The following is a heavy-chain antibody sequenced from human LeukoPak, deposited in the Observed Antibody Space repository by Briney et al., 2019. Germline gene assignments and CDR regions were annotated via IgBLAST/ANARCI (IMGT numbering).Heavy chain of an antibody. CDR1: GFTFSSYA. J-gene: IGHJ4*02. CDR3: AKDIEYSSSYFDY. CDR2: ISGSGGST. D-gene: IGHD6-6*01. Sequence: GGSLRLSCAASGFTFSSYAMSWVRQAPGKGLEWVSAISGSGGSTYYADSVKGRFTISRDNSKNTLYLQMNSPRAEDTAVYYCAKDIEYSSSYFDYWGQGTLVTVSS. V-gene: IGHV3-23*01.